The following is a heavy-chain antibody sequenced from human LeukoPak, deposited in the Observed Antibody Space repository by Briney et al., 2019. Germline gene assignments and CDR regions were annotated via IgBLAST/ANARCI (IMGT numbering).Heavy chain of an antibody. V-gene: IGHV4-59*01. Sequence: SETLSLTCTVSGGSISSYYWSWIRQPPGKGLEWIGYIYYSGSTNYNPSLKSRVTISVDTSKNQFSLKLSSVTAADTAVYYCARDGYCSGGSCYPNNWFDPWGQGTLVTVSS. CDR3: ARDGYCSGGSCYPNNWFDP. CDR1: GGSISSYY. CDR2: IYYSGST. J-gene: IGHJ5*02. D-gene: IGHD2-15*01.